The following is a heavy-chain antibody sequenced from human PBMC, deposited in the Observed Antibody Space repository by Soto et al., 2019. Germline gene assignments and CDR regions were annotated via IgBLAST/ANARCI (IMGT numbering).Heavy chain of an antibody. CDR1: GYTFTNHG. CDR3: ARDGIGVAASGMDV. CDR2: ISAYDVHT. Sequence: QIQLVQSGAEVKKPGASVKVSCKASGYTFTNHGFSWVRQAPGQGLEWMGWISAYDVHTNHAQKFQGSVTMTTDTSTNTDNMTLRGLRADDTAAYYCARDGIGVAASGMDVWGQGTTVSFSS. D-gene: IGHD6-19*01. J-gene: IGHJ6*02. V-gene: IGHV1-18*01.